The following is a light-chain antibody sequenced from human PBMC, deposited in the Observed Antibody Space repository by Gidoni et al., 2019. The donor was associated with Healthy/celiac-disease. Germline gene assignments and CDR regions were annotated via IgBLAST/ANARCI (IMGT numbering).Light chain of an antibody. CDR1: QRVSSNY. CDR3: QQYGSSPPVT. CDR2: DAS. V-gene: IGKV3D-20*01. Sequence: EIVLTQSPATLSLSPGERATLSCGASQRVSSNYLAWYQQKPGLAPRLLIYDASSRATGIPDRFSGSGSGTDFTLTISRLEPEDFAVYYCQQYGSSPPVTFGGGTKVEIK. J-gene: IGKJ4*01.